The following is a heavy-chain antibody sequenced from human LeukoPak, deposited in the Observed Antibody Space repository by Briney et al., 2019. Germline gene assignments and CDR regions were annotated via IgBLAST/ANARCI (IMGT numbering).Heavy chain of an antibody. CDR2: INPNSGGT. D-gene: IGHD3-22*01. CDR3: ARGVGSGYPFDY. Sequence: ASVKVSCKASGYTFTGYYMHWVRQAPGQGLEWMGWINPNSGGTNYAQKFQGGVTMTRDTSISTAYMELSRLRSDDTAVYYCARGVGSGYPFDYWGQGTLVTVSS. V-gene: IGHV1-2*02. CDR1: GYTFTGYY. J-gene: IGHJ4*02.